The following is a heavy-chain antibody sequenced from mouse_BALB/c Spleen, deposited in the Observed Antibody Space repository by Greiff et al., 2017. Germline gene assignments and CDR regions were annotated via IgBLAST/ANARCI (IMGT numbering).Heavy chain of an antibody. J-gene: IGHJ3*01. V-gene: IGHV2-9*02. Sequence: VQLVESGPGLVAPSQSLSITCTVSGFSLTSYGVHWVRQPPGKGLEWLGVIWAGGSTNYNSALMSRLSISKDNSKSQVFLKMNSLQTDDTAMYYCARDRDYYGSSSWFAYWGQGTLVTVSA. CDR3: ARDRDYYGSSSWFAY. CDR1: GFSLTSYG. CDR2: IWAGGST. D-gene: IGHD1-1*01.